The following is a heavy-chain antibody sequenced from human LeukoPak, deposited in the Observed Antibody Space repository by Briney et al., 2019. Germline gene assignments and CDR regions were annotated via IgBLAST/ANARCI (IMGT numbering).Heavy chain of an antibody. J-gene: IGHJ4*02. CDR1: GFTFTSFS. D-gene: IGHD5-24*01. CDR3: ATAKMDY. Sequence: TGGSLRLSCAASGFTFTSFSMNWVRQVQREGLEWVSYISSSSSTIYYADSVRGRFTISRDNAENSLYLQMTSLRAEDTALYYCATAKMDYWGQGTLVTVSS. V-gene: IGHV3-48*01. CDR2: ISSSSSTI.